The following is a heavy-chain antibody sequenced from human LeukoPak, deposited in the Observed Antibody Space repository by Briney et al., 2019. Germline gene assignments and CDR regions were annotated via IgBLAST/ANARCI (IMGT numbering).Heavy chain of an antibody. CDR3: SRDSLSSCGGDCYSGLDV. CDR1: GFTFSNYW. V-gene: IGHV3-74*01. D-gene: IGHD2-21*02. CDR2: IKSDGSST. J-gene: IGHJ6*02. Sequence: GGSLRLSCAASGFTFSNYWMHWVRQAPGEALMWVSRIKSDGSSTTYADSVKGRFTISRDNAKNTLYLQMNSLIAEDTAVYYCSRDSLSSCGGDCYSGLDVWGQGTTVTVSS.